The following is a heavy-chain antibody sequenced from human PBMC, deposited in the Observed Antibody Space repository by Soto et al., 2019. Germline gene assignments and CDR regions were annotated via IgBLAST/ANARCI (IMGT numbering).Heavy chain of an antibody. J-gene: IGHJ4*02. CDR2: TDYSGNT. Sequence: SETLSLTCTVSSDSISSYYWIWIRQSPGKGLEWIGYTDYSGNTNYNPSLKSRVTISGDTSKNQFSLRLSSVTAADTAVYYCARAVGDPLYYLDSWGQGTLVTVSS. CDR1: SDSISSYY. D-gene: IGHD6-19*01. CDR3: ARAVGDPLYYLDS. V-gene: IGHV4-59*08.